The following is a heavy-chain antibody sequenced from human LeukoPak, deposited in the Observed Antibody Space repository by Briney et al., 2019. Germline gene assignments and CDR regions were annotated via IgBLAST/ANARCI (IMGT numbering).Heavy chain of an antibody. D-gene: IGHD3-22*01. CDR3: ARNTYYYDSSGPRSPSFDY. CDR1: GGSISSYY. CDR2: IYYGGST. Sequence: SETLSLTCTVSGGSISSYYWSWIRQPPGKGLEWIGYIYYGGSTNYNPSLKSRVTISVDTSKNQFSLKLSSVTAADTAVYYCARNTYYYDSSGPRSPSFDYWGQGTLVTVSS. V-gene: IGHV4-59*08. J-gene: IGHJ4*02.